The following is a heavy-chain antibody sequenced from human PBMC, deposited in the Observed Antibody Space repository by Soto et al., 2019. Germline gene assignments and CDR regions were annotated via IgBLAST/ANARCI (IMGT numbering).Heavy chain of an antibody. CDR3: ASDNYDFWSGYSGGLVY. Sequence: GGSLRLSCAASGFTFSSYWMSWVRQAPGKGLEWVANIKQDGSEKYYVDSVKGRFTISRDNAKNSLYLQMNSLRAEDTAVYYCASDNYDFWSGYSGGLVYWGQGTLVTVSS. D-gene: IGHD3-3*01. J-gene: IGHJ4*02. V-gene: IGHV3-7*01. CDR1: GFTFSSYW. CDR2: IKQDGSEK.